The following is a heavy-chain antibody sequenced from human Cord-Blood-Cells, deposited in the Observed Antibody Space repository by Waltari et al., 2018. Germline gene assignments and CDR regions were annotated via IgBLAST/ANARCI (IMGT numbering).Heavy chain of an antibody. J-gene: IGHJ4*02. Sequence: QLQLQESGPGLVKPSETLSLTCTVPGGSISSSSYYWGWIRQPPGKGLEWIGSIYYSGSTYYNPSLKSRVTISVDTSKNQFSLKRSSVTAADTAVYYCASKRAAGIDYWGQGTLVTVSS. CDR1: GGSISSSSYY. CDR3: ASKRAAGIDY. D-gene: IGHD6-13*01. V-gene: IGHV4-39*01. CDR2: IYYSGST.